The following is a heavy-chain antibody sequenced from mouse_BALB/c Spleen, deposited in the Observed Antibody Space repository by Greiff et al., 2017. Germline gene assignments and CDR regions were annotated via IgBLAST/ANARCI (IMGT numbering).Heavy chain of an antibody. CDR1: GYAFTNYL. V-gene: IGHV1-54*01. Sequence: QVQLKQSGAELVRPGTSVKVSCKASGYAFTNYLIEWVKQRPGQGLEWIGVINPGSGGTNYNEKFKGKATLTADKSSSTAYMQLSSLTSDDSAVYFCARGWGTTGYWGQGTTLTVSS. J-gene: IGHJ2*01. CDR2: INPGSGGT. CDR3: ARGWGTTGY. D-gene: IGHD1-1*01.